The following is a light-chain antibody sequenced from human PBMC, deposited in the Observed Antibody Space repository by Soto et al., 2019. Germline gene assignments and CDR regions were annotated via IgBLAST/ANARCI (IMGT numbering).Light chain of an antibody. Sequence: SALTQPASVSGSPGQSITISCTGTSSDVGGYNYVSWYQQHPGKAPKLMVYDVSNRPSGVSNRFSGSKSGNTASLIISGLQAEDEADYYCSSYTSTSTLVVFGTGTKVTVL. CDR3: SSYTSTSTLVV. J-gene: IGLJ1*01. V-gene: IGLV2-14*01. CDR2: DVS. CDR1: SSDVGGYNY.